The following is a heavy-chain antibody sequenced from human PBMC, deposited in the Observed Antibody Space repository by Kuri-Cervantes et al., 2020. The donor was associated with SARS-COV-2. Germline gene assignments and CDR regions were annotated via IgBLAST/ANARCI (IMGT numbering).Heavy chain of an antibody. CDR3: ARDKSGYYGSGSYSLYYYYYGMDV. Sequence: SETLSLTCAVYGGSFSGYYWSWIRQPPGKGLEWIGSIYHSGGTYYNPSLKSRVTISVDTSKNQFSLKLSSVTAADTAVYYCARDKSGYYGSGSYSLYYYYYGMDVWGQGTTVTVSS. CDR1: GGSFSGYY. J-gene: IGHJ6*02. V-gene: IGHV4-34*01. D-gene: IGHD3-10*01. CDR2: IYHSGGT.